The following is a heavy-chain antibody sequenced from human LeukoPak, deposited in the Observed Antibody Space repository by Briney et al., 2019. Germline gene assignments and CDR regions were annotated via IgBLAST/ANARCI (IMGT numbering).Heavy chain of an antibody. V-gene: IGHV3-23*01. CDR3: AKKGATTGDFDY. CDR1: GFTFSNFL. J-gene: IGHJ4*02. CDR2: ISGSGGDT. Sequence: PGGSLRLSCAASGFTFSNFLMTWVRQARGKGPEWVSAISGSGGDTYYADSVKGRFTISRDNSKNTLYLQMNSLRAEDTAVYYCAKKGATTGDFDYWGQGTLVTVSS. D-gene: IGHD1-26*01.